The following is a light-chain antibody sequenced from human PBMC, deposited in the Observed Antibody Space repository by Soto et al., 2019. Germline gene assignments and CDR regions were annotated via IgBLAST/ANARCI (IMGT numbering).Light chain of an antibody. CDR3: QQYNSWPLT. CDR1: QRVSSN. Sequence: EIVMTQSPATLSVSPGERATLSCRASQRVSSNLAWYQQKPGQAPRLLIYGTSTRATGIPARFSGSGSGTEFTLTISSLQSEDFAVYSCQQYNSWPLTFGQGTKVEI. V-gene: IGKV3-15*01. CDR2: GTS. J-gene: IGKJ1*01.